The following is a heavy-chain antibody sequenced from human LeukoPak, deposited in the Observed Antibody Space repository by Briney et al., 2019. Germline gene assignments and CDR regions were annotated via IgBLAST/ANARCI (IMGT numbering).Heavy chain of an antibody. CDR2: IKQDVSEK. Sequence: GGSLRLSCAASGFTFSSYWVSWVRQAPGKGLEWVANIKQDVSEKYYVDSVKGRFTVSRDNAKNSLYLQMNSLRAEDTAVYYCARSFQPGTRHFFDFWGQGTLVTVSS. CDR1: GFTFSSYW. D-gene: IGHD1-1*01. CDR3: ARSFQPGTRHFFDF. V-gene: IGHV3-7*01. J-gene: IGHJ4*02.